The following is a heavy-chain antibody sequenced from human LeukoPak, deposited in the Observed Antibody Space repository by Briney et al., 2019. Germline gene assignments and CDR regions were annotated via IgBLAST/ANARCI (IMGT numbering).Heavy chain of an antibody. CDR3: ARDQGLFDY. Sequence: RPSETLSLTCTVSGGSISSGGYSWSWIRQPPGKGLEWIGYIYHSGSTYYNPSLKSRVTISVDRSKNQFSLKLSSVTAADTAVYYCARDQGLFDYWGQGTLVTVSS. CDR2: IYHSGST. J-gene: IGHJ4*02. CDR1: GGSISSGGYS. V-gene: IGHV4-30-2*01.